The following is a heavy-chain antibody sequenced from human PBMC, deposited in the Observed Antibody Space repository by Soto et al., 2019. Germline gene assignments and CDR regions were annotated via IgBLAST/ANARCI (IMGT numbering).Heavy chain of an antibody. CDR2: IIPIFGTA. CDR1: GGTFSSYA. CDR3: ARGGGRYDCWSALRPWWFDP. V-gene: IGHV1-69*01. D-gene: IGHD3-3*01. Sequence: QVQLVQSGAEVKKPGSSVKVSCKASGGTFSSYAISWVRPAPGQGLERMGWIIPIFGTANYAQKFQGGVTITADESTNTAYMERSNLRHGDKAVYYCARGGGRYDCWSALRPWWFDPWGQGPLLPVSS. J-gene: IGHJ5*02.